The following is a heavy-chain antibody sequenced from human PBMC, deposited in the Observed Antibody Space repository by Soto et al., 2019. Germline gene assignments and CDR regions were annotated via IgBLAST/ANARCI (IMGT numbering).Heavy chain of an antibody. CDR3: ARGDYGDYPYYFDY. Sequence: QVQLVESGGGVVQPGRSLRLSCAASGFTFSSYGMHWVRQAPGKGLEWVAVIWYDGSNKYYADSVKGRFTISRDNSKNTLYLQMNSLRAEDTAVYYCARGDYGDYPYYFDYLGQGTLVTVSS. V-gene: IGHV3-33*01. J-gene: IGHJ4*02. CDR1: GFTFSSYG. CDR2: IWYDGSNK. D-gene: IGHD4-17*01.